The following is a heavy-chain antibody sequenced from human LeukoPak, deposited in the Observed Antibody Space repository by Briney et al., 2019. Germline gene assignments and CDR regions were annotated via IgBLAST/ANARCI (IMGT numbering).Heavy chain of an antibody. V-gene: IGHV1-3*01. CDR2: INAGNGNT. J-gene: IGHJ4*02. D-gene: IGHD4-17*01. CDR3: ARDGDDYGFDY. Sequence: ASVKVSCKASGYTFTSYAMHWVRQAPGQRLEWMGWINAGNGNTKYSQKFQGRVTITADESTSTAYMELSSLRSEDTAVYYCARDGDDYGFDYWGQGTLVTVSS. CDR1: GYTFTSYA.